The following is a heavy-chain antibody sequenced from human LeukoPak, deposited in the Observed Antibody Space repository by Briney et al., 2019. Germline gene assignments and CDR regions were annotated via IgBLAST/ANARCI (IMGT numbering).Heavy chain of an antibody. CDR3: AKVRPEGTMIVVVPAAFDI. D-gene: IGHD3-22*01. J-gene: IGHJ3*02. CDR1: GFTFSSYG. CDR2: ISGSGGST. V-gene: IGHV3-23*01. Sequence: GGSLRLSCAASGFTFSSYGMSWVRQAPGKGLEWVSAISGSGGSTYYADSVKGRFTISRDNSKDTLYLQMNSLRAEDTAVYYCAKVRPEGTMIVVVPAAFDIWGQGTMVTVSS.